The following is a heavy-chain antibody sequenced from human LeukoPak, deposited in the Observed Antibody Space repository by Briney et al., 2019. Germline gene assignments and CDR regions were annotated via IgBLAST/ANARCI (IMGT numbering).Heavy chain of an antibody. Sequence: PGGSLRLSCAASGFTFSSYSMNWVRQAPGKGLEWVSSISSSSSYIYYADSVKGRFTISRDNSKNTLYLQMNSLRAVDTAVYYCAKDDIMYYYGSGSSMFDPWGQGTLVTVSS. D-gene: IGHD3-10*01. CDR2: ISSSSSYI. J-gene: IGHJ5*02. V-gene: IGHV3-21*01. CDR1: GFTFSSYS. CDR3: AKDDIMYYYGSGSSMFDP.